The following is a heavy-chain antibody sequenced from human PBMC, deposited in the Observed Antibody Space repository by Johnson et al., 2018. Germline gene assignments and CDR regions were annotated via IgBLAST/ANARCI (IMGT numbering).Heavy chain of an antibody. CDR2: ISGSGGST. CDR1: GFTFSSYA. Sequence: EVQLVESGGGLVQPGGSLRLSCAASGFTFSSYAMSWVRQAPGKGLEWVSAISGSGGSTYYADSVKGRFTISRDNSKNTLYLQMNSLRAEDTAVYYCAKPYCSGGSCYSPYYYYYYYMDVWGKGTTVTVSS. V-gene: IGHV3-23*04. CDR3: AKPYCSGGSCYSPYYYYYYYMDV. D-gene: IGHD2-15*01. J-gene: IGHJ6*03.